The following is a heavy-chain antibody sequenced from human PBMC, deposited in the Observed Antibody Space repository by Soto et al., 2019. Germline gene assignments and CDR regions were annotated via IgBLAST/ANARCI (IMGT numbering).Heavy chain of an antibody. CDR1: GYRFTAYY. J-gene: IGHJ4*02. D-gene: IGHD5-18*01. V-gene: IGHV1-2*06. Sequence: QVQLVQSGAEVKKPGASVRVSCEASGYRFTAYYIHWVRQAPGQGLEWMGRMNLDTGGTTYAQKFQGRVTMTRDTSISTAYMEVSSLISDDTAMYYCARDGNFAFLGYSFAFDFWGQGTLVTVSS. CDR3: ARDGNFAFLGYSFAFDF. CDR2: MNLDTGGT.